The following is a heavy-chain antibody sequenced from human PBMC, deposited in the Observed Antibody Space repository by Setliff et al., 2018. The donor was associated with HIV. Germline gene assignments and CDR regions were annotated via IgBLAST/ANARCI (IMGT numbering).Heavy chain of an antibody. Sequence: GGSLRLSCQTSGFTFSSYGMHWVRQAPGKGLEWVAFIWYDASQTYYEDSVKGRFTISRDNSKNTLYLQINSLRPEDTAVYFCAKDISGWFSRQGSDYWGQGTLVTVSS. V-gene: IGHV3-30*02. J-gene: IGHJ4*02. CDR3: AKDISGWFSRQGSDY. D-gene: IGHD6-13*01. CDR2: IWYDASQT. CDR1: GFTFSSYG.